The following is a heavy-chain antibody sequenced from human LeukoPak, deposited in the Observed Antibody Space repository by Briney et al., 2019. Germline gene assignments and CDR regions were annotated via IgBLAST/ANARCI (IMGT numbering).Heavy chain of an antibody. CDR1: GFTFSSYS. CDR3: ASLPGDLPPFHYYYYGMDV. CDR2: ISISSSYI. J-gene: IGHJ6*02. Sequence: GGSLRLSCAASGFTFSSYSMNWVRQAPGKGLEWGLSISISSSYIHYAASVQARFTISRDNAKTSLYLQINRLTAQPTAVYYCASLPGDLPPFHYYYYGMDVWGQGTTVTVSS. V-gene: IGHV3-21*01. D-gene: IGHD2-2*01.